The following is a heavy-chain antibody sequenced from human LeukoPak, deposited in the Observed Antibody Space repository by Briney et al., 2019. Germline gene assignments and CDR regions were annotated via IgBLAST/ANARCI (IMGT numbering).Heavy chain of an antibody. CDR3: ARVGDVLRFLEWLPLYMDV. CDR1: GYTFTSYG. V-gene: IGHV1-18*01. D-gene: IGHD3-3*01. J-gene: IGHJ6*03. CDR2: ISAYNGNT. Sequence: ASVKVSCKASGYTFTSYGISWVRQAPGQGLEWMGWISAYNGNTNYAQKLQGRVTMTTDTSTSAAYMELRSLRSDDTAVYYCARVGDVLRFLEWLPLYMDVWGKGTTVTVSS.